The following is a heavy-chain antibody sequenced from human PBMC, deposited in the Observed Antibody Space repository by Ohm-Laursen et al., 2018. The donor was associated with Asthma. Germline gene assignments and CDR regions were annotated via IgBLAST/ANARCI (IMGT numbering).Heavy chain of an antibody. CDR3: AREVNIRMDSDAFDI. CDR1: GFSFSSHG. Sequence: SLRLSCTASGFSFSSHGMHWVRQAPGKGLEWVANIWYDGSGKNFVDFVKGRFTISRDNSKNIVYLQMNSLTAADTAVYFCAREVNIRMDSDAFDIWGQGTMVTVSS. D-gene: IGHD3-16*01. J-gene: IGHJ3*02. CDR2: IWYDGSGK. V-gene: IGHV3-33*01.